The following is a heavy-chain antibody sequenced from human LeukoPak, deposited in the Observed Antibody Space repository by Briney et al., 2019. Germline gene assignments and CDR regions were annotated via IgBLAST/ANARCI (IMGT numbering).Heavy chain of an antibody. CDR3: AELGITMIGGV. Sequence: GGSLRLSCAASGFTFSSYAMSWVRQAPGKGLEWVPAISGSGGSTYYADSVKGRFTISRDNAKNSLYLQMNSLRAEDTAVYYCAELGITMIGGVWGKGTTVTISS. D-gene: IGHD3-10*02. V-gene: IGHV3-23*01. CDR2: ISGSGGST. CDR1: GFTFSSYA. J-gene: IGHJ6*04.